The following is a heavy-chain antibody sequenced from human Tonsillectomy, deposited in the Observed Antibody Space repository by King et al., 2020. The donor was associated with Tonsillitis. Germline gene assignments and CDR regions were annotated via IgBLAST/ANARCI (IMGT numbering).Heavy chain of an antibody. J-gene: IGHJ4*02. CDR3: ARGGDPYGVRAYFDY. CDR2: IHYSGST. CDR1: GGSITTYY. V-gene: IGHV4-59*01. D-gene: IGHD3-10*02. Sequence: QLQESGSGLVKPSETLSLTCTVSGGSITTYYWNWIRQPPGKGLEGIGYIHYSGSTKYTPSLKSRVTISVDTSKNQFSLKLTSVTAADTAVYYCARGGDPYGVRAYFDYWGQGTLVTVSS.